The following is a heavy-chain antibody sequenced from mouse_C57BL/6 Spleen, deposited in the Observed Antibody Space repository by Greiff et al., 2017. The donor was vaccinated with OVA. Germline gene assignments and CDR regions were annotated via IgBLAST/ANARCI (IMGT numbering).Heavy chain of an antibody. CDR3: VRGGNYDVFDY. D-gene: IGHD2-1*01. CDR1: GFSFNTYA. J-gene: IGHJ2*01. Sequence: EVKLVESGGGLVQPKGSLKLSCAASGFSFNTYAMNWVRQAPGKGLEWVARIRSKSNNYATYYADSVKDRFTISRDDSESMLYLQMNNLKTEDTAMYYCVRGGNYDVFDYWGQGTTLTVSS. V-gene: IGHV10-1*01. CDR2: IRSKSNNYAT.